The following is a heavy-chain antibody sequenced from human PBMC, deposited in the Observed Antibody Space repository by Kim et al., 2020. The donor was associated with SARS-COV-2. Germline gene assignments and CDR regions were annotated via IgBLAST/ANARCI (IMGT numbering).Heavy chain of an antibody. Sequence: GGSLRLYCVASGFTLSSYAMHWVRQAPGKGLEWLAIISYDGNNQYYADSVRGRFTISRDISKNTLFLQMNSLRGDDTSTYYCARIKAAASTGDAFDVWGQGTIVIVSS. V-gene: IGHV3-30*04. CDR3: ARIKAAASTGDAFDV. D-gene: IGHD6-25*01. CDR2: ISYDGNNQ. J-gene: IGHJ3*01. CDR1: GFTLSSYA.